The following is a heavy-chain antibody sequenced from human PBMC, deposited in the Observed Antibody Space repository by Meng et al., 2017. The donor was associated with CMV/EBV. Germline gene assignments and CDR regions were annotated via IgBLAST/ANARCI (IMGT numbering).Heavy chain of an antibody. CDR3: ARGRGSNDY. D-gene: IGHD3-10*01. CDR2: INHSGST. V-gene: IGHV4-34*01. CDR1: GGSFSGYY. J-gene: IGHJ4*02. Sequence: GSLRLSCAVYGGSFSGYYWSWIRQPPGKWLEWVGEINHSGSTKYNPSLKSRVTISVDTSKNQFSLKLSSVPAADTAVYYCARGRGSNDYWGQGTLVTVSS.